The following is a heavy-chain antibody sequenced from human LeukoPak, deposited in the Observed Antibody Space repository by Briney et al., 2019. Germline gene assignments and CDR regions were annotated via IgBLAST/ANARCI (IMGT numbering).Heavy chain of an antibody. CDR1: GFTFSSYS. Sequence: GGSLRLSCTASGFTFSSYSMNWVRQAPGKGLEWVSSISRSSTYIYYADSVKGRFTISRDNAKNSLYLQMNSLRAEDTAVYYCASRRSAYCGGDCPEGYWGQGTLVTVSS. J-gene: IGHJ4*02. D-gene: IGHD2-21*02. V-gene: IGHV3-21*01. CDR2: ISRSSTYI. CDR3: ASRRSAYCGGDCPEGY.